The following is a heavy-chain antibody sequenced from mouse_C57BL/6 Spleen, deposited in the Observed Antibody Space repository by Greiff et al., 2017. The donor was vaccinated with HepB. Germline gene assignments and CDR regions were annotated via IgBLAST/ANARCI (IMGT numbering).Heavy chain of an antibody. J-gene: IGHJ4*01. D-gene: IGHD2-4*01. Sequence: EVMLVESEGGLVQPGSSMKLSCTASGFTFSDYYMAWVRQVPEKGLEWVANINYDGSSTYYLDSLKSRFIISRDNAKNILYLQMSSLKSEDTATYYCARGGIYYDYEGPMDYWGQGTSVTVSS. V-gene: IGHV5-16*01. CDR1: GFTFSDYY. CDR3: ARGGIYYDYEGPMDY. CDR2: INYDGSST.